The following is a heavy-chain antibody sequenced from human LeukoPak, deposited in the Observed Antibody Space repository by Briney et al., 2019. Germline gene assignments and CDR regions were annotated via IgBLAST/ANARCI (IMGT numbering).Heavy chain of an antibody. CDR1: GFTFSGFW. Sequence: GGSLRLSCAASGFTFSGFWMSWVRQAPTKGLEWMANIKYDGSDNRYVDSVKGRFTVSRDNANNSLYLQMNSLRAEDTAVYYCVRGGGSFDSWGQGTLVTVSS. D-gene: IGHD3-16*01. V-gene: IGHV3-7*04. CDR3: VRGGGSFDS. CDR2: IKYDGSDN. J-gene: IGHJ4*02.